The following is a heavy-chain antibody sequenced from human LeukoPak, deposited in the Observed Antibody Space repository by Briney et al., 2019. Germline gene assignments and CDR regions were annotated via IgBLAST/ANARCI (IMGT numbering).Heavy chain of an antibody. CDR3: ARRVVVVPAAILQSRYFDL. V-gene: IGHV4-34*01. D-gene: IGHD2-2*01. Sequence: PSETLSLTCAVYGGSFSGYYWSWIRQPPGKGLEWIGEINHSGSTNYNPSLKSLVTISVDTSKNQFSLKLSSVTAADTAVYYCARRVVVVPAAILQSRYFDLWGRGTLVTVSS. J-gene: IGHJ2*01. CDR1: GGSFSGYY. CDR2: INHSGST.